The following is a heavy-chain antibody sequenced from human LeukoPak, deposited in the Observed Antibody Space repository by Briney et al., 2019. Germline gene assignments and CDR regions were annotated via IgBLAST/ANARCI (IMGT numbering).Heavy chain of an antibody. CDR3: ASIGHYYDSSGYYSTFDY. Sequence: PGGSLRLSCAASGFTFSSYEMNWVRQAPGKGLEWVSYISSSGSTIYYADSVKGRFTISRDNSKNTLYLQMNSLRAEDTAVYYCASIGHYYDSSGYYSTFDYWGQGTLVTVSS. V-gene: IGHV3-48*03. J-gene: IGHJ4*02. CDR2: ISSSGSTI. CDR1: GFTFSSYE. D-gene: IGHD3-22*01.